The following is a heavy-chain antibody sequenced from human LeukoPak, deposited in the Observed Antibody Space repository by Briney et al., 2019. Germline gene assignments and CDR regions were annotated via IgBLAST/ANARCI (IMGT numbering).Heavy chain of an antibody. V-gene: IGHV4-59*01. CDR1: GGSISSYY. J-gene: IGHJ5*02. D-gene: IGHD3-10*01. CDR2: IYYSGST. CDR3: ARGSSMVRGVINWFDP. Sequence: SETLSLTCTVSGGSISSYYWSWIRQPPGKGLEWIGCIYYSGSTNYNPSLKSRVTISVDTSKNQFSLKLSSVTAAVTAVYYCARGSSMVRGVINWFDPWGQGTLVTVSS.